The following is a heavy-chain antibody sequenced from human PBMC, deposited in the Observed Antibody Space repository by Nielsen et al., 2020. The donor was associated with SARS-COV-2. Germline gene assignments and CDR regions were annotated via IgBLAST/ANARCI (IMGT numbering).Heavy chain of an antibody. Sequence: GGSLRLSCAGSGFSFGSHWMSWVRQAPGKGLEWVANIDEDGSENNYVDSVKGRFTISRDNAKNSLFLEMNSLGGEDTAVYYCARDGRQRGYDERSWFDTWGQGTLVTVSS. J-gene: IGHJ5*02. V-gene: IGHV3-7*01. D-gene: IGHD5-12*01. CDR1: GFSFGSHW. CDR3: ARDGRQRGYDERSWFDT. CDR2: IDEDGSEN.